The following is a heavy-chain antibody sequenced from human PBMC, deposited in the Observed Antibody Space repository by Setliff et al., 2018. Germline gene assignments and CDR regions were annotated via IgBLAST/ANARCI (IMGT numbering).Heavy chain of an antibody. CDR3: AKGYCSSTSCYVDY. V-gene: IGHV3-11*01. CDR2: ISRGGNTI. CDR1: GFTFSDYY. D-gene: IGHD2-2*01. Sequence: GGSLRLSCAASGFTFSDYYMTWIRQTPGKGLEWVSYISRGGNTIYYADSVRGRFTISRDNAKNSLFLELNNLRAEDMALYYCAKGYCSSTSCYVDYWGQGTLVTVSS. J-gene: IGHJ4*02.